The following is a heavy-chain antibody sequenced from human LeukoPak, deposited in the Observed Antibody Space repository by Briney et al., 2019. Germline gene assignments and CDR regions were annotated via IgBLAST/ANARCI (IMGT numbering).Heavy chain of an antibody. Sequence: SETLSLTCDVSGGSISSAGFYWSWIRQHPGKGLEWIGYIYYSGTTYYNPSLKSRLTISVDTSKNQFSLKLSSVTAADTAVYYCARYDSSGYSQDAFDIWGQGTMVTVSS. D-gene: IGHD3-22*01. J-gene: IGHJ3*02. CDR2: IYYSGTT. CDR1: GGSISSAGFY. CDR3: ARYDSSGYSQDAFDI. V-gene: IGHV4-31*11.